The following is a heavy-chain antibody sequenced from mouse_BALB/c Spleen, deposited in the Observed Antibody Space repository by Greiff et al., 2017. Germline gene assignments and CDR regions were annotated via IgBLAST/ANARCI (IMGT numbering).Heavy chain of an antibody. D-gene: IGHD2-4*01. CDR2: IDPANGNT. Sequence: EVQRVESGAELVKPGASVKLSCTASGFNIKDTYMHWVKQRPEQGLEWIGRIDPANGNTKYDPKFQGKATITADTSSNTAYLQLSSLTSEDTAVYYCAREGMITSAWFAYWGQGTLVTVSA. V-gene: IGHV14-3*02. CDR1: GFNIKDTY. J-gene: IGHJ3*01. CDR3: AREGMITSAWFAY.